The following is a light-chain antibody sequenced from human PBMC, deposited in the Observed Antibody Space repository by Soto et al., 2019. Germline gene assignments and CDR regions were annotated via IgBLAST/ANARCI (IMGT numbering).Light chain of an antibody. V-gene: IGLV2-8*01. Sequence: QSALTQPPSASGSPGQSVTISCTGTSSDVGRYNYVSWYQHHPGKAPKLIIYDVSQRPSGVPDRFSGSKSGNTASLTVSGLQAEDEADYYCNSYADSSTYVFGTGTQLTVL. CDR2: DVS. J-gene: IGLJ1*01. CDR3: NSYADSSTYV. CDR1: SSDVGRYNY.